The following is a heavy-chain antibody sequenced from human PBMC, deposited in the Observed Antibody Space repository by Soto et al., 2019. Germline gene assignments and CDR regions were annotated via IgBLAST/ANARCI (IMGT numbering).Heavy chain of an antibody. V-gene: IGHV1-8*01. J-gene: IGHJ4*02. CDR3: ARGGYYYDSSAYYRPFDY. CDR1: GYTFTSYD. CDR2: MNSNSGNT. Sequence: QVQLVQSGAEVKKPGASVKVSCKASGYTFTSYDINWVRQATGQGLEWMGWMNSNSGNTGYAQKLQGRITMTSSTSISTAYMELSSLRSEDTVVYYCARGGYYYDSSAYYRPFDYWGQGTLVTVSS. D-gene: IGHD3-22*01.